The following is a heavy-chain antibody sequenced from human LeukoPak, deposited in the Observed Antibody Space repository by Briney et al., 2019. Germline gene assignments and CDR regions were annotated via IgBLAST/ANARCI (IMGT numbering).Heavy chain of an antibody. CDR1: GFTFSSYS. V-gene: IGHV3-21*01. J-gene: IGHJ4*02. CDR2: ISSSSSYI. D-gene: IGHD4-17*01. CDR3: ASPFRYTTVNHDYYFDY. Sequence: GGSLRLSCAASGFTFSSYSMNWVRQAPGKGLEWVSSISSSSSYIYYADSVKGRFAISRDNAKNTLYLQMNSLRAEDTAVYYCASPFRYTTVNHDYYFDYWGQGTLVTVSS.